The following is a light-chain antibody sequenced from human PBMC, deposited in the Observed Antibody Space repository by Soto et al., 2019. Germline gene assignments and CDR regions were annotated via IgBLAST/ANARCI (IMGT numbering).Light chain of an antibody. CDR2: DVS. CDR1: SSDVGAYNY. Sequence: QSALTQPRSVSGSPGQSVTISCTGTSSDVGAYNYVSWYQQHPDKAPKLMIYDVSKRPSGVADRFSGSKSDNTASLTISGLQAEDEADYYCCSYAGSYGVFGGGTKVTVL. V-gene: IGLV2-11*01. CDR3: CSYAGSYGV. J-gene: IGLJ3*02.